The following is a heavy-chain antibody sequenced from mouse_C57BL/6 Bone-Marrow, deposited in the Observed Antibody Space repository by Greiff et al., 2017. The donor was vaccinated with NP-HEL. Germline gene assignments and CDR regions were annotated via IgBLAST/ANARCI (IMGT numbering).Heavy chain of an antibody. V-gene: IGHV5-12*01. Sequence: EVKLVESGGGLVQPGGSLKLSCAASGFTFSDYYMYWVRQTPEKRLEWVAYISNGGGSTYYPDTVKGRFTISRDNAKNTLYLQMSRLKSEDTAMYYCARQGYSNYDWYFDVWGTGTTVTVSS. J-gene: IGHJ1*03. CDR1: GFTFSDYY. CDR2: ISNGGGST. CDR3: ARQGYSNYDWYFDV. D-gene: IGHD2-5*01.